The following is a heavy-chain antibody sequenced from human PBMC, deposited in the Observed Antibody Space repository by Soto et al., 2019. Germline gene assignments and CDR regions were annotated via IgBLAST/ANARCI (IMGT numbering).Heavy chain of an antibody. Sequence: LRLSCAASGFNFRAYGMHWVRQAPGKGLQWVAVMSSDASNKYYADSVKGRFTISRDNSQNTLYLQMNSLRPEDTAVYYCAKGSSSVYYYYYGMDVWGQGTTVTVSS. CDR1: GFNFRAYG. V-gene: IGHV3-30*18. D-gene: IGHD6-6*01. J-gene: IGHJ6*02. CDR2: MSSDASNK. CDR3: AKGSSSVYYYYYGMDV.